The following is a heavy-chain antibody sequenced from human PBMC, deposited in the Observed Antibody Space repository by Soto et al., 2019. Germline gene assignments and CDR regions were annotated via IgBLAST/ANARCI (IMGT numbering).Heavy chain of an antibody. CDR1: GFTVSSNY. D-gene: IGHD4-17*01. CDR2: IYFGNTT. J-gene: IGHJ4*02. Sequence: EVQLVESGGGLVQAGGSLRLSCAASGFTVSSNYMTWVRQAPGKGLEWVSVIYFGNTTYYADSVKGRFTISRDNSKNNLYLQMHSLRAEDTAVYYCARVDGYGDYWGRWGQGTLVTVSS. V-gene: IGHV3-66*01. CDR3: ARVDGYGDYWGR.